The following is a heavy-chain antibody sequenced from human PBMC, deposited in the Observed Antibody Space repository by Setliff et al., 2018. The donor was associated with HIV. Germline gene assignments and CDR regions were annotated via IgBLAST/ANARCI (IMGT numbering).Heavy chain of an antibody. D-gene: IGHD3-22*01. CDR3: ARSDYYDSSGYSWFDP. J-gene: IGHJ5*02. CDR1: GYTFTSDY. Sequence: SVKVSCKASGYTFTSDYIHWVRQAPGQGLEWVGGIIPIFGTTNYAQNFQGRVTISADESTSTAYMELSSLRSEDTAVYYCARSDYYDSSGYSWFDPWGQGTLVTVSS. V-gene: IGHV1-69*13. CDR2: IIPIFGTT.